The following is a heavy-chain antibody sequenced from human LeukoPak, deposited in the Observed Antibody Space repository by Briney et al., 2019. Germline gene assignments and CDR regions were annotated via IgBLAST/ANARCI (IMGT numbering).Heavy chain of an antibody. CDR1: GGPISTYY. J-gene: IGHJ5*02. CDR2: ISYSGGT. CDR3: ARADDRSGYFGGRFDH. Sequence: PSETLSLTCTVSGGPISTYYWSWIRQPPGKRLEWIGYISYSGGTNYNPSLKSRVTISVDTSKNQFSLKVTSVTAADTALYYCARADDRSGYFGGRFDHWGQGTLVTVSS. D-gene: IGHD3-22*01. V-gene: IGHV4-59*01.